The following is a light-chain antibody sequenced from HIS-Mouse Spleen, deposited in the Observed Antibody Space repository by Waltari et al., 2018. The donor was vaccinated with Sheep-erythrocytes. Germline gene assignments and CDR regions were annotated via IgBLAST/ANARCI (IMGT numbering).Light chain of an antibody. V-gene: IGKV3-15*01. Sequence: EIVMTQSPATLSVSPGERANLPCRARQSVSSNLAWSPQKPGQAPRLLIYGASTRATGIPARFSGSGSGTEFTLTISSLQSEDFAVYYCQQYNNWPRTFGQGTKVEIK. CDR2: GAS. CDR1: QSVSSN. CDR3: QQYNNWPRT. J-gene: IGKJ1*01.